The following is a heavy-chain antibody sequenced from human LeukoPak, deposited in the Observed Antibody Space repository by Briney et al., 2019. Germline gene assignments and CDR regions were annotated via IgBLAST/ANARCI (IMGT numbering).Heavy chain of an antibody. J-gene: IGHJ5*02. CDR2: IYSGGST. CDR3: ARASSGWENWFDP. D-gene: IGHD6-19*01. V-gene: IGHV3-53*01. Sequence: PGGSLRLSCTASGFTVSSNYMSWVRQAPGKGLEWVSVIYSGGSTNYADSVKGRFTISRDNSKNTLYLQMNSLRAEDTAVYYCARASSGWENWFDPWGQGTLVTVSS. CDR1: GFTVSSNY.